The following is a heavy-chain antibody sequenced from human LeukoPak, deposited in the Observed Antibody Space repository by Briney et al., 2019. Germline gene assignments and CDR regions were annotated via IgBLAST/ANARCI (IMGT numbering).Heavy chain of an antibody. Sequence: SGTLSLTCTVSGGSISTYYWSWIRQPPGKGLEWIGYIYYTGSTNYNPSLKSRVTISVDTSKNQFSLKLSSVTAADTAVYYCARGVAPSIAAAGTILSFDYWGQGTLVTVSS. CDR1: GGSISTYY. J-gene: IGHJ4*02. D-gene: IGHD6-13*01. V-gene: IGHV4-59*08. CDR3: ARGVAPSIAAAGTILSFDY. CDR2: IYYTGST.